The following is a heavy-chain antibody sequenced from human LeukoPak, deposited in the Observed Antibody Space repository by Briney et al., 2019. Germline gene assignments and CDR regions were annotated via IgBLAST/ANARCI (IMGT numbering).Heavy chain of an antibody. J-gene: IGHJ4*02. Sequence: GGSLRLSCAASGFTFSSYAMHWVRQAPGKGLEWVAVISYDGSNKYYADSVKGRFTISRDNSKNTLYLQMNGLRAEDTAVYYCARDPYSSGWYGVYWGQGTLVTVSS. V-gene: IGHV3-30-3*01. CDR2: ISYDGSNK. CDR3: ARDPYSSGWYGVY. CDR1: GFTFSSYA. D-gene: IGHD6-19*01.